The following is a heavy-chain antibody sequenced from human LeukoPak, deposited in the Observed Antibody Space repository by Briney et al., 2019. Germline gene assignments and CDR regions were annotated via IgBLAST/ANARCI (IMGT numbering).Heavy chain of an antibody. CDR3: ARCGTPNNYHYYGMDV. J-gene: IGHJ6*02. CDR1: GFTFSSYS. CDR2: ISIISNYT. Sequence: GGSLRLSCAASGFTFSSYSMGWVRQAPGKGLEWVSYISIISNYTNYADSVKGRFTISRDNAKNSLHLQMNSLRAEDTAVYYCARCGTPNNYHYYGMDVCGQGTTVTVSS. D-gene: IGHD1-26*01. V-gene: IGHV3-11*03.